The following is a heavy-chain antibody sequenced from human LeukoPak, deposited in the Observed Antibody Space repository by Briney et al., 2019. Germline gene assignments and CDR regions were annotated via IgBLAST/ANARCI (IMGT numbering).Heavy chain of an antibody. D-gene: IGHD1-26*01. CDR1: GGSISSSSYY. CDR2: IYYSGST. V-gene: IGHV4-39*07. CDR3: ARILVGATPPNWFDP. J-gene: IGHJ5*02. Sequence: PSETLSLTCTVSGGSISSSSYYWGWIRQPPGKGLEWIGSIYYSGSTYYNPSLKSRVTISVDTSKNQFSLKLSSVTAADTAVYYCARILVGATPPNWFDPWGQGTLVTVSS.